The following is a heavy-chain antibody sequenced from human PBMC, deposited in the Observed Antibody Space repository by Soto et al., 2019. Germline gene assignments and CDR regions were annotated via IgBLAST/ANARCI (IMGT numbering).Heavy chain of an antibody. CDR2: INPRGST. D-gene: IGHD5-18*01. V-gene: IGHV4-34*01. Sequence: SENLSLTCAVYGGSVSNYYWNWIRQPQWKGLEWIGEINPRGSTNYNPSPKSRVTISVDTPKIQFSLKLSSVTAADTAVYYCARRKDTAMITNWFDPWARGTLVTVSS. J-gene: IGHJ5*02. CDR1: GGSVSNYY. CDR3: ARRKDTAMITNWFDP.